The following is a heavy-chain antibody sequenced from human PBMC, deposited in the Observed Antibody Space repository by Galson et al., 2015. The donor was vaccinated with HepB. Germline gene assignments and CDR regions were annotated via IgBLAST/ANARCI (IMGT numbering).Heavy chain of an antibody. V-gene: IGHV6-1*01. CDR2: TYYRSKWYN. D-gene: IGHD7-27*01. Sequence: CAISGDSVSSDSVAWNWIRQSPSRGLEWLGRTYYRSKWYNDFAVSVKRRINITPDTAKNQFSLQLNSVTPEDTAVYYCARGFLGRRWYSELWGRGTLVTVSS. J-gene: IGHJ2*01. CDR3: ARGFLGRRWYSEL. CDR1: GDSVSSDSVA.